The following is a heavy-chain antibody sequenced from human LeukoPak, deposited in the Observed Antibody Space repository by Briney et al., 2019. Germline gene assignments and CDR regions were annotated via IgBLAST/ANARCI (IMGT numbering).Heavy chain of an antibody. V-gene: IGHV3-66*01. CDR1: EFTVSSNY. Sequence: PGGSLRLSCAASEFTVSSNYMSWVRQAPGKGLEWVSIIYSGGTTNYADSVKGRFTVSRDNSKNTLYLQMNSLRAEDTAVYYCAKDLSTMAHYYGMDVWGQGTTVTVSS. CDR3: AKDLSTMAHYYGMDV. J-gene: IGHJ6*02. CDR2: IYSGGTT. D-gene: IGHD3-10*01.